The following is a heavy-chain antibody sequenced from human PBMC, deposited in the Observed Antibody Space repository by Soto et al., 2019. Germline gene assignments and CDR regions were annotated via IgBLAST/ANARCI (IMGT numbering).Heavy chain of an antibody. D-gene: IGHD5-18*01. Sequence: QVQLQDSGPGLVKPSGTLSLTFAVSGGSISISNCWSWVRQPPGKGLEWIGEIFHRGDTNYNPSLKSRVTISVDRSKNQFSLKLTSVTAADTAMYYCARGTTTMAPKNWFDPWGQGILVTVSS. CDR3: ARGTTTMAPKNWFDP. V-gene: IGHV4-4*02. CDR1: GGSISISNC. CDR2: IFHRGDT. J-gene: IGHJ5*02.